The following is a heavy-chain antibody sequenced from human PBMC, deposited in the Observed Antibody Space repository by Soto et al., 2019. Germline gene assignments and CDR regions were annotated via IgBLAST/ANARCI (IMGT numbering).Heavy chain of an antibody. CDR2: ISFEGNTQ. CDR3: ARGAEHQLLSRDYFYGMDV. D-gene: IGHD1-1*01. CDR1: GFTLSRYG. Sequence: QVQLVESGGGVVQPGRSLRLSCAASGFTLSRYGMHWVRQAPGKGLEWVEVISFEGNTQYYADSVKGRFTISRDNSNDTLSLQIHSLRPEDTAVYYCARGAEHQLLSRDYFYGMDVWGQGTTVSVSS. J-gene: IGHJ6*02. V-gene: IGHV3-30*05.